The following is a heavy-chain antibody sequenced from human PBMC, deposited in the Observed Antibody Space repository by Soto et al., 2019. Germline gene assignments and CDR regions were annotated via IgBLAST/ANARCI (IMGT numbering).Heavy chain of an antibody. CDR2: IIPTFGTA. CDR1: GGTFSSYA. Sequence: SVKVSCKASGGTFSSYAISWVRQAPGQGLEWMGGIIPTFGTANYAQKFQGRVTITADESTSTAYMELSSLRSEDTAVYYCARSYHSNYYDSSGYFRSKLDYWGQGTLVTVSS. V-gene: IGHV1-69*13. CDR3: ARSYHSNYYDSSGYFRSKLDY. J-gene: IGHJ4*02. D-gene: IGHD3-22*01.